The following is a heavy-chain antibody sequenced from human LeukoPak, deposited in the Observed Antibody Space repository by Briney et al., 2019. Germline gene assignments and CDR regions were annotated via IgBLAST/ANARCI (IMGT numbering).Heavy chain of an antibody. D-gene: IGHD6-6*01. CDR1: GGSISSYY. CDR2: IYYSGST. V-gene: IGHV4-59*06. J-gene: IGHJ5*02. Sequence: SETLSLTCTVSGGSISSYYWSWIRQHPGKGLEWIGYIYYSGSTYYNPSLKSRVTISVDTSKNQFSLKLSSVTAADTAVYYCASFLIAARSWFDPWGQGTLVTVSS. CDR3: ASFLIAARSWFDP.